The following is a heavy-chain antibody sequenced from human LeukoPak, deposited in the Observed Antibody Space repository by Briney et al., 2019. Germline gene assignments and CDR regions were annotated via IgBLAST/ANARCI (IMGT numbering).Heavy chain of an antibody. CDR1: GYIFTSSA. J-gene: IGHJ4*02. V-gene: IGHV1-3*01. Sequence: GASVKVSCKASGYIFTSSAMHWVRQAPGQRLEWMGWINAGSGNTKYSQKFQGRVTVTRDTSTSTVHMELSGLRSEDTAVYYCARDQEGFDYWGQGTLVTVSS. CDR3: ARDQEGFDY. CDR2: INAGSGNT.